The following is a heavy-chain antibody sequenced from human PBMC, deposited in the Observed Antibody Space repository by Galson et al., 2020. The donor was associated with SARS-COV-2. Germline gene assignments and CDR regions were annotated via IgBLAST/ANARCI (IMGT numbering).Heavy chain of an antibody. CDR2: IYKNGNT. V-gene: IGHV4-61*02. J-gene: IGHJ6*03. D-gene: IGHD3-3*01. CDR3: ARGNSPCVTIFGVLTGTCGMD. Sequence: SETLSLTCTVSGASISSGSYYWSWIRQPAGKGLEWIGRIYKNGNTNYNPSLWSQVTISVDTSKNQFSLKLTSVTAADTAVYYCARGNSPCVTIFGVLTGTCGMD. CDR1: GASISSGSYY.